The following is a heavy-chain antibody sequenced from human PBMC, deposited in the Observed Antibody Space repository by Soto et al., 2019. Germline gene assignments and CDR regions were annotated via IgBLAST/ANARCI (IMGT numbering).Heavy chain of an antibody. CDR1: GGSISSYY. Sequence: SETLSLTCTVSGGSISSYYWNWIRQPPGEGLEWIGYIYYSGSTNYNPSLKSRVTISVDTSKNQFSLKLRSVTAADTAVYYCARGGQYFDWLKWFDPWGQGTLVTVSS. CDR3: ARGGQYFDWLKWFDP. V-gene: IGHV4-59*08. D-gene: IGHD3-9*01. CDR2: IYYSGST. J-gene: IGHJ5*02.